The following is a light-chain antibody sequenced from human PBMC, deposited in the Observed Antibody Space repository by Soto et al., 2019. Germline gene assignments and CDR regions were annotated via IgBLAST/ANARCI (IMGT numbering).Light chain of an antibody. V-gene: IGLV2-8*01. CDR1: SSDVGGYEY. Sequence: QSALTQPPSASGSPGQSVTISCTGISSDVGGYEYVSWYQLHPGKAPKLIIYEVSKRPSGVPDRFSGAKSGNTASLTISGLQAVDEADYYCCSFADFTYVFGTGTKLTVL. CDR3: CSFADFTYV. J-gene: IGLJ1*01. CDR2: EVS.